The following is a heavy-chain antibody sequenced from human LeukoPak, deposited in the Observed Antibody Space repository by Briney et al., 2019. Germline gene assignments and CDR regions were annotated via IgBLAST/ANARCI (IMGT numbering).Heavy chain of an antibody. Sequence: VASVKVSRKASGGTFSSYAISWVRQAPGQGLEWMGGIIPIFGTANYAQKFQGRVTITADESTSTAYMELSSLRSEDTAVYYCARQQLVRHGSDYYYYYYGMDVWGQGTTVTVSS. D-gene: IGHD6-13*01. CDR1: GGTFSSYA. CDR3: ARQQLVRHGSDYYYYYYGMDV. V-gene: IGHV1-69*13. CDR2: IIPIFGTA. J-gene: IGHJ6*02.